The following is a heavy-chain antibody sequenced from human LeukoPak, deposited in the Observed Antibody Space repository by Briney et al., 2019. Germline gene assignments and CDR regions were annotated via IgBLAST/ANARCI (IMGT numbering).Heavy chain of an antibody. D-gene: IGHD3-9*01. Sequence: GGSLRLSCAASRFTFSSFGMHWVRQAPGKGLEWVAFIRYDGSNKYYADSVKGRFTISRDNSKNTLYLQMNSLRTEDTAVYYCAKSRRYYDWRAACDYWGQGTQVTVSS. CDR2: IRYDGSNK. CDR3: AKSRRYYDWRAACDY. CDR1: RFTFSSFG. V-gene: IGHV3-30*02. J-gene: IGHJ4*02.